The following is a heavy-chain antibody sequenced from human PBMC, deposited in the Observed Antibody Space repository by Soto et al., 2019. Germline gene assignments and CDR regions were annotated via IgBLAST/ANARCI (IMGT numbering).Heavy chain of an antibody. Sequence: PSETLSLTCAVSGGSISSGGYSWSWIRQPPGKGLEWSGYIYHSGSTYYNPSLKRRGTISVDRSKNQFSLKLSSVTAADTAVYYCARERFGDLNWFDPWGQGTLVTVSS. CDR3: ARERFGDLNWFDP. CDR2: IYHSGST. CDR1: GGSISSGGYS. V-gene: IGHV4-30-2*01. J-gene: IGHJ5*02. D-gene: IGHD3-10*01.